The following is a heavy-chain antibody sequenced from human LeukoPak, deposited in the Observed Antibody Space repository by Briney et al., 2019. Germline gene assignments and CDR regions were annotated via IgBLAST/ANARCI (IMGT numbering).Heavy chain of an antibody. CDR1: GYTSTGYY. V-gene: IGHV1-2*02. Sequence: ASVKVSCKASGYTSTGYYMHWVRQAPGQGLEWMGWINPNSGGTNYAQKFQGRATMTRDTSISTAYMELSRLRSDDTAVYYCARGYQLLSWFDPWGQGTLVTVSS. J-gene: IGHJ5*02. D-gene: IGHD2-2*01. CDR3: ARGYQLLSWFDP. CDR2: INPNSGGT.